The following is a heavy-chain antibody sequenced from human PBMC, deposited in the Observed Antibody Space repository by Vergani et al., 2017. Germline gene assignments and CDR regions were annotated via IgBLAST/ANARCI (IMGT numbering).Heavy chain of an antibody. CDR2: IIPILGIA. CDR1: GGTFSSYA. Sequence: QLVQSGAEVKKPGASVKVSCKASGGTFSSYAISWVRQAPGQGLEWMGRIIPILGIANYAQKFQGRVTITADKSTSTAYMELSSLRSEDTAVYYCARLVGNDFWSGSIWFDPWGQGSLVTVSS. J-gene: IGHJ5*02. D-gene: IGHD3-3*01. V-gene: IGHV1-69*09. CDR3: ARLVGNDFWSGSIWFDP.